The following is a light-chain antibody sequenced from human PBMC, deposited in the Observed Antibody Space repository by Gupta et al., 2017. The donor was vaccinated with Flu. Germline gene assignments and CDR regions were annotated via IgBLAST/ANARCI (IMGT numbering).Light chain of an antibody. CDR1: QSVSSSY. CDR2: GAS. Sequence: DMVLTQSPGTLSLSPGGRATLSCTASQSVSSSYLAWYQQKPGPAPWLLIYGASSRATGIPDRFSGSGSGTDFTLTISRLEPEDFAVYYCQHYGSSPWTFGQGTNVEIK. J-gene: IGKJ1*01. V-gene: IGKV3-20*01. CDR3: QHYGSSPWT.